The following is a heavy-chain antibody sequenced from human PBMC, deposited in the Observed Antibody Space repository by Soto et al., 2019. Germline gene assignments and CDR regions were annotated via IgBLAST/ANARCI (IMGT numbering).Heavy chain of an antibody. CDR3: AREPRYCSGGSCSITGDAFDI. D-gene: IGHD2-15*01. J-gene: IGHJ3*02. Sequence: GSLRLSCAASGLIVSSTYMSWVRQAPGKGLEWVSVIFNGVDTHYADSVKGRFSLSRDISNNTLHLQMSSLRVEDTAVYYFAREPRYCSGGSCSITGDAFDIWGQGTMVTVSS. CDR2: IFNGVDT. CDR1: GLIVSSTY. V-gene: IGHV3-66*01.